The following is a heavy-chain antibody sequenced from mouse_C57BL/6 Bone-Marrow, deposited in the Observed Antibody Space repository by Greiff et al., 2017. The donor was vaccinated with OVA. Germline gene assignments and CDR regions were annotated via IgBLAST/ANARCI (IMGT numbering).Heavy chain of an antibody. CDR1: GYSFTDYN. V-gene: IGHV1-39*01. CDR2: INPNYGTT. J-gene: IGHJ4*01. Sequence: VQLKQSGPELVKPGASVKISCKASGYSFTDYNMNWVKQSNGTSLEWIGVINPNYGTTSYNQKFKGKATLTVDQSSSTAYMQLNSLTSEDSAVYYCAPREFYYDYDDYAMDYWGQGTSVTVSS. CDR3: APREFYYDYDDYAMDY. D-gene: IGHD2-4*01.